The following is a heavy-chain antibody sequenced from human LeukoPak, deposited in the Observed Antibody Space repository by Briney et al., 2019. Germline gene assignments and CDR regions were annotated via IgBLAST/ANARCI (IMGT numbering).Heavy chain of an antibody. J-gene: IGHJ4*02. CDR2: IIPIFGTA. CDR1: GGTFSSYA. CDR3: ARDPQAGGDATFDY. D-gene: IGHD2-21*02. Sequence: ASVKVSCKASGGTFSSYAISWVRQAPGQGLEWMGRIIPIFGTANYAQKFQGRVTITTDESTSTAYMELRSLRSEDMAAYYCARDPQAGGDATFDYWGQGTLVTVSS. V-gene: IGHV1-69*05.